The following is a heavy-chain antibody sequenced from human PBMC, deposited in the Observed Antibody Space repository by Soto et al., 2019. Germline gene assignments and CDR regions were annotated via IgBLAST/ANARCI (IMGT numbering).Heavy chain of an antibody. V-gene: IGHV3-30*18. Sequence: QVQLVESGGSVVKPGRSLRLSCAASELTFSRYGMHWVRQAPGKGLEWVAMISDDGTKKNYADSVKGRFTISRDNSKNTMYLQMNSLRPEDTAVYYCAKDIVVPSALGYYYYGMDFWGQGTTVTVSS. J-gene: IGHJ6*02. CDR3: AKDIVVPSALGYYYYGMDF. CDR2: ISDDGTKK. D-gene: IGHD2-2*01. CDR1: ELTFSRYG.